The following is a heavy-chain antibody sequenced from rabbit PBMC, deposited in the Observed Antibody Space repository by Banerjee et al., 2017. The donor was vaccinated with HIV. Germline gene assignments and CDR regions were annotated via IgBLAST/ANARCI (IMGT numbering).Heavy chain of an antibody. CDR2: IWTGYIGTT. J-gene: IGHJ4*01. D-gene: IGHD1-1*01. V-gene: IGHV1S40*01. CDR3: ARRGGSGSDDYYFDL. CDR1: GFDFGSDA. Sequence: QSLEESGGDLVQPEASLTLTCTASGFDFGSDAVCWVRQAPGKGLEWIACIWTGYIGTTYYANWAKGRFTISKTSSTTVTLQMTSLTAADTATYFCARRGGSGSDDYYFDLWGPGTLVTVS.